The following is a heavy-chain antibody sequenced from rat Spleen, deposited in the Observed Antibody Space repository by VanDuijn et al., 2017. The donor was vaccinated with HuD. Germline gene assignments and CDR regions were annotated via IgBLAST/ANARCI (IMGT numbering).Heavy chain of an antibody. CDR3: ARSLSYAHYFWYFDF. CDR1: GYSITSNY. D-gene: IGHD1-12*01. CDR2: ISYSGAP. J-gene: IGHJ1*01. V-gene: IGHV3-1*01. Sequence: EVQLQESGPGLVKPSQSLSLTCSVTGYSITSNYWSWIRKFPGNKMEWMGYISYSGAPSYNPSLKSRISITRDTSKNQFFLQVNSVSSEDTATYYCARSLSYAHYFWYFDFWGPGTMVTVSS.